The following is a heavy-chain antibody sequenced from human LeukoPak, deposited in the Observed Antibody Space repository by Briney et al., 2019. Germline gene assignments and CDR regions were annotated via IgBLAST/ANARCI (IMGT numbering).Heavy chain of an antibody. V-gene: IGHV3-30*02. Sequence: PGGSLRLSCAASGFTFTSYGMHWVRQAPGKGLEWVAFIRYDGNKKYYADSVKGRFTISRDNSKNTLYLQMNSLRVEDTAVYYCAKYRNPDDYGGYVSFSPHAFDIWGQGTMVTVSS. CDR2: IRYDGNKK. D-gene: IGHD4-17*01. J-gene: IGHJ3*02. CDR1: GFTFTSYG. CDR3: AKYRNPDDYGGYVSFSPHAFDI.